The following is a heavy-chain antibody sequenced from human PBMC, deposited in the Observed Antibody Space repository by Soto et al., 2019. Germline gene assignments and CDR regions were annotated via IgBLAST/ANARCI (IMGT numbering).Heavy chain of an antibody. CDR1: GYTFTSYG. CDR3: ARDILDIVVVPAATDAFDI. CDR2: ISAYNGNT. V-gene: IGHV1-18*01. J-gene: IGHJ3*02. D-gene: IGHD2-2*03. Sequence: GASVRVSYRASGYTFTSYGISLVRQAPGQGLEWMGWISAYNGNTNYAQKLQGRVTMTTDTSTSTAYMELRSLRSDDTAVYYCARDILDIVVVPAATDAFDIWGQGTMVTVSS.